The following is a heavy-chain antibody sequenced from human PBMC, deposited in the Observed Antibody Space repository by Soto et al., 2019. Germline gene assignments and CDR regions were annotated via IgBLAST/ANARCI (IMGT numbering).Heavy chain of an antibody. CDR2: ISHLEST. V-gene: IGHV4-30-2*06. Sequence: QLQLQESGSGLVKTSETLSLTCTVSGASISYGGFSWSWIRQSPGKGLEWIGYISHLESTYFHPSFKSRLTMSIDRTRHQFYLKLSSVTAADMAVYYCARGGGYDSFDYWGQGVLVTVSS. CDR3: ARGGGYDSFDY. J-gene: IGHJ4*02. D-gene: IGHD5-12*01. CDR1: GASISYGGFS.